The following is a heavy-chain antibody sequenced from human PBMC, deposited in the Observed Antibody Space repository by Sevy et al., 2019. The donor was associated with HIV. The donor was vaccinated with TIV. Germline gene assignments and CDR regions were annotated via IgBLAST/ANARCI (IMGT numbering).Heavy chain of an antibody. D-gene: IGHD4-17*01. CDR2: ISNSGSTI. J-gene: IGHJ4*02. Sequence: GGSLRLSCTASGFTFSSYEMNWVRQAPGKGLEWVSYISNSGSTIHYSDSVMGRFTISRDNAKNSLYLQMNSLRAEDTAVYYCARDLSPIETTLPHFGYWGRGTLITVSS. CDR1: GFTFSSYE. V-gene: IGHV3-48*03. CDR3: ARDLSPIETTLPHFGY.